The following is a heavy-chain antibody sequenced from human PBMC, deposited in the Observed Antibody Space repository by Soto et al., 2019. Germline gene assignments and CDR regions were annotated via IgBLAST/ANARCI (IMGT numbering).Heavy chain of an antibody. CDR2: IYYSGST. CDR1: GGSISSGGYY. D-gene: IGHD6-19*01. Sequence: PSETLSLTCTVSGGSISSGGYYWSWIRQHPGKGLEWIGYIYYSGSTYYNPSLKSRVTISVDTSKNQFSLKLSSVTAADTAVYYCARVAGVAVAGSYYYYGMDVWGQGTTVTVSS. V-gene: IGHV4-31*03. CDR3: ARVAGVAVAGSYYYYGMDV. J-gene: IGHJ6*02.